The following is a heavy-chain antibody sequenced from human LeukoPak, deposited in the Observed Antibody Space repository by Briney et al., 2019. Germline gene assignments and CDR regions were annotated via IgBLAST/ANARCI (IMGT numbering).Heavy chain of an antibody. J-gene: IGHJ3*02. Sequence: SETLYLTCTVSGGSMSSYYWSWIRQPPGKGLVWIGYIYYSGSTNYNPSLKSRVTISVDTSKNQFSLKLSSVTAADTAVYYCARGVRVVHDAFDIWGQGAMVTVSS. CDR2: IYYSGST. CDR3: ARGVRVVHDAFDI. D-gene: IGHD3-10*02. CDR1: GGSMSSYY. V-gene: IGHV4-59*01.